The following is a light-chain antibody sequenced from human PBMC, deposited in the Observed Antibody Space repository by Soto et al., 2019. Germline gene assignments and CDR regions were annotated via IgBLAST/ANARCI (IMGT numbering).Light chain of an antibody. CDR3: QQSHSPPWN. CDR2: TAS. J-gene: IGKJ1*01. Sequence: DIQMTQSPSSLSASVGDRVTITCRASQNIANYLTWYQQGPGKAPKLLVFTASNLQTGVPSRFSGSGSGADFTLTITNLQPEDFGIYYCQQSHSPPWNFGQGTKV. V-gene: IGKV1-39*01. CDR1: QNIANY.